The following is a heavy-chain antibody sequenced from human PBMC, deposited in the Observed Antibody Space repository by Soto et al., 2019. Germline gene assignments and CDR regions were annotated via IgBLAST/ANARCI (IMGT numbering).Heavy chain of an antibody. CDR2: IIPIFGTA. CDR1: GGTFSSYA. D-gene: IGHD5-12*01. J-gene: IGHJ6*02. Sequence: QVQLVQSGAEVKKPGSSVKVSCKASGGTFSSYAISWVRQAPGQGLEWMGGIIPIFGTANYAQKFQGRVTITADESTSTAYMELSSLRSEDTAVYYCARRAVDIVATIEYYYYYGMDVWGQGTTVTVSS. CDR3: ARRAVDIVATIEYYYYYGMDV. V-gene: IGHV1-69*12.